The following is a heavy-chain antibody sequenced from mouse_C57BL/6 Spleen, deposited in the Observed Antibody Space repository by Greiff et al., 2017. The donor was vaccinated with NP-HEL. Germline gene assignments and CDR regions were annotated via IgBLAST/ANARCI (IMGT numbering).Heavy chain of an antibody. CDR1: GFTFSDYY. Sequence: DVMLVESGGGLVQPGGSLKLSCAASGFTFSDYYMYWVRQTPEKRLEWVAYISNGGGSTYYPDTVKGRFTISRDNAKNTLYLQMSRLKSEDTAMYYCARVFYDYDEGGYAMDYWGQGTSVTVSS. J-gene: IGHJ4*01. CDR3: ARVFYDYDEGGYAMDY. CDR2: ISNGGGST. V-gene: IGHV5-12*01. D-gene: IGHD2-4*01.